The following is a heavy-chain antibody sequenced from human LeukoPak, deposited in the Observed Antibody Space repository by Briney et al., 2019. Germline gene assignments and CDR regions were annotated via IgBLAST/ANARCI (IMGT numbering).Heavy chain of an antibody. CDR1: GHTFNSYY. V-gene: IGHV1-46*02. J-gene: IGHJ4*02. CDR3: ATRILPYSSSSVFNS. D-gene: IGHD6-6*01. CDR2: INPSGSSA. Sequence: ALVKVSCKASGHTFNSYYINWVRQAPGQGLEWMGRINPSGSSASYAQKFQGRVTVTRDTSTSTVYMELSSLRSEDTALYYCATRILPYSSSSVFNSWGQGTLVTVSS.